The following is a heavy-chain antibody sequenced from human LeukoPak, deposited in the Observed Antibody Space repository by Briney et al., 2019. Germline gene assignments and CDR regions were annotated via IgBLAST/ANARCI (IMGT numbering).Heavy chain of an antibody. CDR1: GGSISSYY. CDR2: IYYTEST. Sequence: PSETLSHTCTVSGGSISSYYWSWIRQPLGKGLEWIGYIYYTESTNCNPSLKSRVTLSVDTSKNQFSLKLSSVTAADTAVYYCARSGRGLATRFDPWGQGILVTVSS. D-gene: IGHD1-26*01. CDR3: ARSGRGLATRFDP. V-gene: IGHV4-59*13. J-gene: IGHJ5*02.